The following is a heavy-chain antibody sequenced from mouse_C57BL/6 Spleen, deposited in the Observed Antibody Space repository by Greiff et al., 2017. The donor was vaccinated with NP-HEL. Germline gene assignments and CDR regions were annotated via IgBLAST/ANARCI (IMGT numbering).Heavy chain of an antibody. D-gene: IGHD1-1*01. J-gene: IGHJ3*01. V-gene: IGHV2-2*01. Sequence: QVQLNESGPGLVQPSQSLSITCTVSGFSLTSYGVHWVRQSPGKGLEWLGVIWSGGSTDYNAAFISRLSISKDNSKSQVFFKMNSLQADDTAIYYCARNYYGSRAWFAYWGQGTLVTVSA. CDR1: GFSLTSYG. CDR3: ARNYYGSRAWFAY. CDR2: IWSGGST.